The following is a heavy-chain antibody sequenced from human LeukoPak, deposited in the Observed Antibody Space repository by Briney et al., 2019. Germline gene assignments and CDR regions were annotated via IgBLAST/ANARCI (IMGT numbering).Heavy chain of an antibody. CDR3: ARALTTSYYYLQL. V-gene: IGHV4-59*01. Sequence: SETLSLTCSVSGGFLSSFYWSWIRQSPGKGLEWIGYIHQTGGTNYNPSLNGRVSMSVDTSKNQFSLKVTSVTAADTAIYYCARALTTSYYYLQLWGEGTTVTVSS. CDR1: GGFLSSFY. J-gene: IGHJ6*04. D-gene: IGHD3-10*01. CDR2: IHQTGGT.